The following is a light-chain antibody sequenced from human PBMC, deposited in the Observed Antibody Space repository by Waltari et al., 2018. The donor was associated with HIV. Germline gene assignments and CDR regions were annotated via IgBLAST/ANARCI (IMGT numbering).Light chain of an antibody. CDR3: QQSYSKHRT. V-gene: IGKV1-39*01. J-gene: IGKJ1*01. CDR2: VST. CDR1: QNIGSY. Sequence: DIQMTQSPPSLTASVGDSVTITCRASQNIGSYLNWYQLRPGQAPNVLIYVSTNLQTGVPSRFSGRGSGTDFTLSITDLQPEDFVFYFCQQSYSKHRTFGQGTK.